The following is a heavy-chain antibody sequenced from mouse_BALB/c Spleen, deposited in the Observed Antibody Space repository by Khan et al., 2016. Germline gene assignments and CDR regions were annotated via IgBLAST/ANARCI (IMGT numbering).Heavy chain of an antibody. Sequence: QVQLQQSGAELAKPGASVKMSCKASGYTFTSYWMHWVKQRPGQGLEWIGYINPSTGYTEYNQKFKDKATLTADKSSSTAYMQLSSLTSEDAAVYYCARSATVVAKAYYFDYWGQGTTLTVSS. CDR1: GYTFTSYW. CDR3: ARSATVVAKAYYFDY. CDR2: INPSTGYT. V-gene: IGHV1-7*01. J-gene: IGHJ2*01. D-gene: IGHD1-1*01.